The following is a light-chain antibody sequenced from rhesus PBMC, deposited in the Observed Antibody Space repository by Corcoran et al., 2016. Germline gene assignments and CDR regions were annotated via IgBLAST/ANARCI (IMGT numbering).Light chain of an antibody. Sequence: AIQMTQSPSSLSTSVGDTVTITCRASQSIGNNLAWYHQKPGKVPKLLIYAASTLHSEVPSRFSGSGSGTHCTLTISSLQPEDVATYYCQNSDSAPNSFGQGTKVEIK. CDR2: AAS. V-gene: IGKV1-59*02. J-gene: IGKJ2*01. CDR3: QNSDSAPNS. CDR1: QSIGNN.